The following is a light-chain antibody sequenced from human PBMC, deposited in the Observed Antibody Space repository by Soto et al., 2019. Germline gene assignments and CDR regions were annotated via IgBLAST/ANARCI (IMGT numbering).Light chain of an antibody. CDR2: GAS. J-gene: IGKJ1*01. Sequence: IVLTQSPGSLALSPGESGGLSWRASQSVSNNYLAWYQQKPGQAPRLLIYGASNRATGIPDGFSGSGSGTDFPLTISRMDPEDFAVYYCQQYGSSGAFGQGTKVDIK. CDR3: QQYGSSGA. CDR1: QSVSNNY. V-gene: IGKV3-20*01.